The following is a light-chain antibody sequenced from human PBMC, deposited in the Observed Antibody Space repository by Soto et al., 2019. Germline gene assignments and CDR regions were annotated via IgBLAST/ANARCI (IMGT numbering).Light chain of an antibody. Sequence: EIVLTQSPGTLSLSPGERATLSCRASQSVSSNYLAWYQQKPGQAPGLLIYGASSRATGIPDRFSGSGSGTDFTLTISRLEPEDFAVYYCQQYGNSPYTFGKGTKLEIK. J-gene: IGKJ2*01. V-gene: IGKV3-20*01. CDR2: GAS. CDR1: QSVSSNY. CDR3: QQYGNSPYT.